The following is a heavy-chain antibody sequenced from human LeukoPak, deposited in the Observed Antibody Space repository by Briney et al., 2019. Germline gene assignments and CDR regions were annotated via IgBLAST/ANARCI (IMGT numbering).Heavy chain of an antibody. D-gene: IGHD1-26*01. J-gene: IGHJ6*03. V-gene: IGHV3-30*02. CDR3: ARDPYSGGYGDDYYYYMDV. Sequence: GGSLRLSCAASGFTFSSYGMHWVRQAPGKGLEWVAFIRYDGSNKYYADSVKGRFTISRDNAQNSLYLHMGSLRAEDTAVYYCARDPYSGGYGDDYYYYMDVWAKGPRSPPP. CDR1: GFTFSSYG. CDR2: IRYDGSNK.